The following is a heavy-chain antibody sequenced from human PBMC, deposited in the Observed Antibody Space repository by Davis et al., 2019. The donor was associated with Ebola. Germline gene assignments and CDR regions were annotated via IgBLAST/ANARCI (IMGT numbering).Heavy chain of an antibody. Sequence: SETLSLTCTVSGGSISSYYWSWIRQPPGKGLEWIGEINHSGSTNYNPSLKSRVTISVDTSKNQFSLQLNSVTPEDTAVYYCARSWNYGANWFDPWGPGTLVTVSS. J-gene: IGHJ5*02. CDR2: INHSGST. V-gene: IGHV4-34*01. CDR3: ARSWNYGANWFDP. CDR1: GGSISSYY. D-gene: IGHD1-7*01.